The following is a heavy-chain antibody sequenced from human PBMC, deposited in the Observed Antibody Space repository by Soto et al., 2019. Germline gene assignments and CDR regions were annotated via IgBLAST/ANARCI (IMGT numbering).Heavy chain of an antibody. Sequence: GGSLRLSCAASGFTFSSYAMHWVRQAPGKGLEWVAVISYDGSNKYYADSVKGRLTISRDNSKNTLYLQMNSLRAEDTAVYYCARDLGWLQFLYYYYGMDVWGQGTTVTVSS. CDR3: ARDLGWLQFLYYYYGMDV. CDR1: GFTFSSYA. CDR2: ISYDGSNK. D-gene: IGHD3-3*01. J-gene: IGHJ6*02. V-gene: IGHV3-30-3*01.